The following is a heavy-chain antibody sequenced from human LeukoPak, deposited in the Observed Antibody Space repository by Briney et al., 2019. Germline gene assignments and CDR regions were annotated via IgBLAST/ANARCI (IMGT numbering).Heavy chain of an antibody. CDR1: GFTFSSYW. D-gene: IGHD1-26*01. Sequence: GGSLRLSCAASGFTFSSYWMHWVRQAPGKGLGWVSRIISVGSRTTYAHSVKGRFTISRNNANNTLYLQVSSLRVEDTAVYYCAEGERWELSGQDYWGQGTLVTVSS. V-gene: IGHV3-74*01. CDR2: IISVGSRT. CDR3: AEGERWELSGQDY. J-gene: IGHJ4*02.